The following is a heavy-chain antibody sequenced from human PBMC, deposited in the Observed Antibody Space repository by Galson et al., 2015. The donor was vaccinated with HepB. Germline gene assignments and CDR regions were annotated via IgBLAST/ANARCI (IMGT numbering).Heavy chain of an antibody. CDR1: GFTFSSSA. D-gene: IGHD4-17*01. V-gene: IGHV3-73*01. Sequence: SLRLSCAASGFTFSSSAMHWVRQASGKGLEWVGRIRSKANSYATAYAASVKGRFTISRDDSKNTAYLRMNSLKTEDTAVYYCTGLVYGDYPTYFDYWGHGTLVTVSS. CDR2: IRSKANSYAT. CDR3: TGLVYGDYPTYFDY. J-gene: IGHJ4*01.